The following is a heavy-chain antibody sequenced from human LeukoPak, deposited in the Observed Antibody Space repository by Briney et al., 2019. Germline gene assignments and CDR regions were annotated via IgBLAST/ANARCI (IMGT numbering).Heavy chain of an antibody. Sequence: GASVKVSCKASGGTFSIYAISWVRQAPGQGLEWMGGIIPIFGTANYAQKFQGRVTITADESTSTAYMELSGLRSEDTAVYYCARETQVLRYFGVWGQGTTVTVSS. D-gene: IGHD3-9*01. CDR2: IIPIFGTA. CDR3: ARETQVLRYFGV. J-gene: IGHJ6*02. CDR1: GGTFSIYA. V-gene: IGHV1-69*01.